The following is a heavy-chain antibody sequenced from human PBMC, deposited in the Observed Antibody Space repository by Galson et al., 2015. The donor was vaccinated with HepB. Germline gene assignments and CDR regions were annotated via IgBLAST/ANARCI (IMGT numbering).Heavy chain of an antibody. CDR3: ARVWWARGYYYYYGMDV. V-gene: IGHV3-30-3*01. D-gene: IGHD2-21*01. Sequence: SLRLSCAASGFTFSSYAMHWVRQAPGKGLEWVAVISYDGSNKYYADSVKGRFTISRDNSKNTLYLQMNSLRAEDTAVYYCARVWWARGYYYYYGMDVWGQGTTVTVSS. CDR2: ISYDGSNK. CDR1: GFTFSSYA. J-gene: IGHJ6*02.